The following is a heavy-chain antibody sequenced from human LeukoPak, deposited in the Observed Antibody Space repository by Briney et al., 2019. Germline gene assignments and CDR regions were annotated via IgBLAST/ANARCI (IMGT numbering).Heavy chain of an antibody. CDR3: AKTPSGSYPRGNFDY. Sequence: QPGGSLRLSCVGSGFTFSSYAMSWVRQAPGKGLEWVSAISGSGGSAYYADSVKGRFTISRDNSKNTLYLQMNSLRAEDTAVYYCAKTPSGSYPRGNFDYWGQGTLVTVSS. V-gene: IGHV3-23*01. CDR2: ISGSGGSA. CDR1: GFTFSSYA. J-gene: IGHJ4*02. D-gene: IGHD1-26*01.